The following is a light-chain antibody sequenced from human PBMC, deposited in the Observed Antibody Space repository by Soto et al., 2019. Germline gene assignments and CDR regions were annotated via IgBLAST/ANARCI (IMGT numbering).Light chain of an antibody. CDR1: QRLXSSY. Sequence: EIVLTQSPGTLSLSPGESATLPCRASQRLXSSYLSGDQQKPGQAPGLIXSCASSMERGVPDRLSGSESATEFTLTISRMEPDDFEAYYCQQYGSAESTFGQGTRLEIK. CDR2: CAS. V-gene: IGKV3-20*01. CDR3: QQYGSAEST. J-gene: IGKJ5*01.